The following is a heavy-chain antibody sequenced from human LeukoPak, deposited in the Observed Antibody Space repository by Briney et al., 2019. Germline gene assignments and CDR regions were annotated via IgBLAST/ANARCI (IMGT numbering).Heavy chain of an antibody. Sequence: GGSLRLSCAASGFTFSNAWMSWVRQAPGKGLEWLSYISSSSITIYYVDSVKGRFTISRDNAKNSLYLQMNSLRAEDTALYYCAREGRGITPDQWGQGTLVTVSS. CDR2: ISSSSITI. CDR1: GFTFSNAW. V-gene: IGHV3-48*04. CDR3: AREGRGITPDQ. J-gene: IGHJ4*02. D-gene: IGHD3-10*01.